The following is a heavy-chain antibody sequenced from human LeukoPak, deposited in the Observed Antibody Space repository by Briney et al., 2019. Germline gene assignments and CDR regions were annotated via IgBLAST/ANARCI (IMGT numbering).Heavy chain of an antibody. V-gene: IGHV3-9*01. CDR1: GFTFDGYA. D-gene: IGHD4-17*01. CDR2: ISWNSGSI. J-gene: IGHJ4*02. CDR3: AKDPHYALFEANGFDY. Sequence: GRSLRLSCEATGFTFDGYAMHWVRQAPGKGLEWVSGISWNSGSIGYADSVKGRFTISRDNAKNSLYLQMNSLRAEDTALYYCAKDPHYALFEANGFDYWGQGTLVTVSS.